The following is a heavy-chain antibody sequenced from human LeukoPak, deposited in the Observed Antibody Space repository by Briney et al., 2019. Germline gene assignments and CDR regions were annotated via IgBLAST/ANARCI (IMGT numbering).Heavy chain of an antibody. D-gene: IGHD3-10*01. CDR2: INHSGST. J-gene: IGHJ5*02. CDR3: ARGQGHYYGSGSYYKSWFDP. Sequence: SETLSLTCAVYGGSFSGYYWSWIRQPPGKGLEWIGEINHSGSTNYNPSLKSRVTITVDTSKNQFSLKLSSVTAADTAVYYCARGQGHYYGSGSYYKSWFDPWGQGTLVTVSS. V-gene: IGHV4-34*01. CDR1: GGSFSGYY.